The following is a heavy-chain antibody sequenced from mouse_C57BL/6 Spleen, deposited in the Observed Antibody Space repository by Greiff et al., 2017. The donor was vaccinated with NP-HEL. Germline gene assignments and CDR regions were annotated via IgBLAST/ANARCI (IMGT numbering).Heavy chain of an antibody. V-gene: IGHV1-64*01. CDR3: ARRYYSSYGEMDY. Sequence: QVQLQQPGADLVKPGASVKLSCKASGYTFTSYWMHWVKQTPGQGLEWIGMIHPNSGSTYYTEKFKSKATLTVDKSSSTAYMQLSSLTSEDSAVYYCARRYYSSYGEMDYWGQGTSVTVSS. CDR2: IHPNSGST. CDR1: GYTFTSYW. J-gene: IGHJ4*01. D-gene: IGHD2-5*01.